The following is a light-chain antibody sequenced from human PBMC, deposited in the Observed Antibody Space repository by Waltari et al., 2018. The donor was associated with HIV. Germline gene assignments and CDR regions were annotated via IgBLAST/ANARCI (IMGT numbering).Light chain of an antibody. CDR2: EVS. CDR1: SSDVATFKL. J-gene: IGLJ2*01. CDR3: CSYVSNVI. V-gene: IGLV2-23*02. Sequence: QSPLTQPDSVYGSPRQSITISCARTSSDVATFKLVSWYQQHPGKAPKLMIYEVSKRPSGVSDRFSGSKSGDTASLTISGLQAEDEADYYCCSYVSNVIFGGGTKLTVL.